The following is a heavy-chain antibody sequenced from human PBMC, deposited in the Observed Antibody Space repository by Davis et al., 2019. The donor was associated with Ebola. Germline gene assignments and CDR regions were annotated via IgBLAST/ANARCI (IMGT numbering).Heavy chain of an antibody. CDR1: GFTVSSNY. Sequence: GGSLRLSCAASGFTVSSNYMSWVRQAPGKGLEWVSVIYSRGSTYYADSVKGRFTISRHNSKNTLYLQMNSLRAEDTAVYYCAREREEGELPRYYYYYGMDVWGQGTTVTVSS. CDR3: AREREEGELPRYYYYYGMDV. D-gene: IGHD1-26*01. CDR2: IYSRGST. J-gene: IGHJ6*02. V-gene: IGHV3-53*04.